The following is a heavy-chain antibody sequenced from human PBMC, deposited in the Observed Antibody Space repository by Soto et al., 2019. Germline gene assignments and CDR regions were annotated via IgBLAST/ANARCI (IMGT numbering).Heavy chain of an antibody. CDR2: ISAYNGNT. D-gene: IGHD3-10*01. CDR1: CYTFSRYG. V-gene: IGHV1-18*01. CDR3: ARDLATYYGSGSYYRLGAFDI. J-gene: IGHJ3*02. Sequence: APVKVSWKASCYTFSRYGISWGRQAPGQRVEGVGWISAYNGNTNYAQKLQGRVTMTTDTSTSTAYMELRSLRSDDTAVYYCARDLATYYGSGSYYRLGAFDIWGQGTMVTV.